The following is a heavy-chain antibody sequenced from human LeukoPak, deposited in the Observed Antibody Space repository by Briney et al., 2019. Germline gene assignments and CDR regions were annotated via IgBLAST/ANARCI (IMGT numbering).Heavy chain of an antibody. CDR1: GFTFSSYS. CDR2: ISSSSSTI. Sequence: GGSLRLSCAASGFTFSSYSMNWVRQAPGKGLEWVSYISSSSSTIYYADSVKGRFTISRDNAKNSLYLQMNSLRAEDAAVYYCARDWDWQDAFDIWGQGTMVTVSS. CDR3: ARDWDWQDAFDI. V-gene: IGHV3-48*01. D-gene: IGHD3/OR15-3a*01. J-gene: IGHJ3*02.